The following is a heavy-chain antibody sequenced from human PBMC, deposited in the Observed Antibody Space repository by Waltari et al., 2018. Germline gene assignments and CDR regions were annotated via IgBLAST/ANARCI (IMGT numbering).Heavy chain of an antibody. J-gene: IGHJ6*02. D-gene: IGHD1-26*01. CDR3: ARSGSYYYYGMDV. CDR2: IYHSGST. Sequence: QVQLQESGPGLVKPSETLSLTCAVSGYSISSGYYWGWIRQPPGKGLEWIGSIYHSGSTYDNPSPKSRVTISVDTSKNQFSLKLSSVTAADTAVYYCARSGSYYYYGMDVWGQGTTVTVSS. CDR1: GYSISSGYY. V-gene: IGHV4-38-2*01.